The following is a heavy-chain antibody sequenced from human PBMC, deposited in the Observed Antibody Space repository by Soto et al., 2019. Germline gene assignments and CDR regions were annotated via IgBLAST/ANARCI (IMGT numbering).Heavy chain of an antibody. V-gene: IGHV1-69*12. Sequence: QVQLVQSGAEVKKPGSSVKVSCKASGGTFSSYAISWVRQAPGQGLEWMGGIIPIFGTANYARKFQGRVTITADESTSTADMALSSLGSEDTAVYYCASMLYARESTPVAPWGQGTLVTVSS. CDR3: ASMLYARESTPVAP. CDR1: GGTFSSYA. J-gene: IGHJ5*02. CDR2: IIPIFGTA. D-gene: IGHD2-8*01.